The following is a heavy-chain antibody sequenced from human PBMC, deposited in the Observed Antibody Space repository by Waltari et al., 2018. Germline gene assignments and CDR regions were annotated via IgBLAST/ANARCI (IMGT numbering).Heavy chain of an antibody. Sequence: EVQLVESGGGLVKPGGSLRLPCAASGFTFSSYNVNWARQAPGQGLEWVSSIDSSSSYTHYADSVKGRFTISRDNAKSSLYLQMNSLRAEDTAVYYCATGGWGFYLDYWGQGTLVTVSS. V-gene: IGHV3-21*01. CDR3: ATGGWGFYLDY. D-gene: IGHD7-27*01. CDR1: GFTFSSYN. CDR2: IDSSSSYT. J-gene: IGHJ4*02.